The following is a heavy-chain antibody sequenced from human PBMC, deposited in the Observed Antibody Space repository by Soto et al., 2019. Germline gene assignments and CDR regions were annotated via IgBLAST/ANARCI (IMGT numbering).Heavy chain of an antibody. CDR1: CGSISSYY. CDR2: IYYSGST. Sequence: PTETLCLTCTVSCGSISSYYWGWIRQPPGKRLEWIGYIYYSGSTKYNPSLMSRVTISVDTAKNQFSLKLSSVKAADTAVDYCARALVPQANWFDPWGQRPLVT. CDR3: ARALVPQANWFDP. J-gene: IGHJ5*02. V-gene: IGHV4-59*01. D-gene: IGHD3-10*01.